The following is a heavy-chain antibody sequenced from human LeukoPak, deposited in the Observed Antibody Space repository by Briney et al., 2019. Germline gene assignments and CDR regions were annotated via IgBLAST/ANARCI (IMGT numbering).Heavy chain of an antibody. J-gene: IGHJ3*02. CDR3: AGSHALYGSDSYGRGGFDI. Sequence: HPGGSLRLSCAASNFTFSTFAMHWVRQAPGKGLEWVGRTRNKANSYTTEYAASVKGRFTISRDDSKNSLYLQMNSLKTEDTAVYYCAGSHALYGSDSYGRGGFDIWGQGTMVTVSA. D-gene: IGHD3-10*01. CDR2: TRNKANSYTT. V-gene: IGHV3-72*01. CDR1: NFTFSTFA.